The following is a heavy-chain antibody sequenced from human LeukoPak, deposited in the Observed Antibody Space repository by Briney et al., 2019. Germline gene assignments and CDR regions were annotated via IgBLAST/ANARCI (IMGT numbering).Heavy chain of an antibody. CDR1: GFTFGDYA. V-gene: IGHV3-49*04. Sequence: GGSLRLSCTASGFTFGDYAMSWVRQAPGKGLEWVGFIRSKAYGGTTEYAASVKGRFTISRDDSKSIAYLQMNSLKTEDTAVYYCTRDRVDTDDAFDIWGQGTMVTVSS. CDR2: IRSKAYGGTT. D-gene: IGHD3-22*01. CDR3: TRDRVDTDDAFDI. J-gene: IGHJ3*02.